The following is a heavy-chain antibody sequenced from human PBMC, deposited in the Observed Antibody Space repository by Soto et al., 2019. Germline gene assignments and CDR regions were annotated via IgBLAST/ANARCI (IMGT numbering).Heavy chain of an antibody. CDR2: ISGSGGST. CDR1: GFTFSSYA. Sequence: PGGSLRLSCAASGFTFSSYAMSWVRQAPGKGLEWVSAISGSGGSTYYADSVKGRFTISRDNSKNTLYLQMNSLRAEDTAVYYCAKDQPPGSYYLDYYGMDVWGQGTTLTVSS. CDR3: AKDQPPGSYYLDYYGMDV. J-gene: IGHJ6*02. V-gene: IGHV3-23*01. D-gene: IGHD1-26*01.